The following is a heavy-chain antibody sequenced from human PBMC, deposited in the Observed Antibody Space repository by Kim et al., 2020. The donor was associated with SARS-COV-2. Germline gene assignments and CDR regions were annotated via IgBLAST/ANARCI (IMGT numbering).Heavy chain of an antibody. V-gene: IGHV3-11*06. CDR2: ISSSSSYT. J-gene: IGHJ6*02. Sequence: GGSLRLSCAASGFTFSDYYMSWIRQAPGKGLEWVSYISSSSSYTNYADSVKGRFTISRDNAKNSLYLQMNSLRAEDTAVYYCARAGRLWSGPYYYGMDVWGQGTTVTVSS. D-gene: IGHD5-18*01. CDR1: GFTFSDYY. CDR3: ARAGRLWSGPYYYGMDV.